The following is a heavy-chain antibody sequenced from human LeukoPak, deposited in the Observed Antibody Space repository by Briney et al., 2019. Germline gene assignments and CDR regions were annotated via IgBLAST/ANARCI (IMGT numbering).Heavy chain of an antibody. CDR1: GGSIKNYY. CDR2: IYSSGTT. J-gene: IGHJ5*02. CDR3: ARSDRIAGWFDP. Sequence: SETLSLTCSVSGGSIKNYYWSWIRQPAGKGLEWIGRIYSSGTTDYNPSLKSRVTMSVDMSKNNFSLEVRSVTAADTAVYYCARSDRIAGWFDPWGQGTLVAVSS. D-gene: IGHD2-15*01. V-gene: IGHV4-4*07.